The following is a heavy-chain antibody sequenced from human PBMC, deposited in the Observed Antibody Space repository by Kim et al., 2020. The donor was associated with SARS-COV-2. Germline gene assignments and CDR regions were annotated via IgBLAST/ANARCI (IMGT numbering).Heavy chain of an antibody. CDR2: IYHSGST. CDR3: ASRYWDYYYGMDV. CDR1: GGSISSSNW. J-gene: IGHJ6*02. V-gene: IGHV4-4*02. Sequence: SETLSLTCAVSGGSISSSNWWSWVRQPPGKGLEWFGEIYHSGSTNYNPSLKSRVTTSVDKSKNQFSLTLSSVTAADTSVYYCASRYWDYYYGMDVWGQGTTVTVPS. D-gene: IGHD1-20*01.